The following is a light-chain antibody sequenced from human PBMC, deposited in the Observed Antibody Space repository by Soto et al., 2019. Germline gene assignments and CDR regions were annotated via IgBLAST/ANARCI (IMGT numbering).Light chain of an antibody. CDR2: NNN. V-gene: IGLV1-44*01. J-gene: IGLJ3*02. CDR3: AAWDDSLNGVV. CDR1: SSNIGSTT. Sequence: QSALTQPPSASGTPGQRVTIACSGSSSNIGSTTVKWYQQLPGTAPKLLIYNNNQRPSGVPDRFSGSKSGTSASLAISGLQYEDEADYYCAAWDDSLNGVVFGGGTKLTVL.